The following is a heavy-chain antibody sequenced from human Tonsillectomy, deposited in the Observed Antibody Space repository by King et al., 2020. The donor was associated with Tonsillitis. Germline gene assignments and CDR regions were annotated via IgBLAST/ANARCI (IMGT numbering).Heavy chain of an antibody. CDR2: ISSSSSHT. V-gene: IGHV3-11*05. CDR1: GFTFTDFY. CDR3: ARKNGAYDYDY. D-gene: IGHD5-12*01. Sequence: VQLVESGGGLVKRGGSLRLSCAASGFTFTDFYMTCIRQAPGKGLECVSYISSSSSHTNYADSVKGRFTISRDNVKNSLYLQMISLRAEDTAVYYCARKNGAYDYDYWGQGTLVTVSS. J-gene: IGHJ4*02.